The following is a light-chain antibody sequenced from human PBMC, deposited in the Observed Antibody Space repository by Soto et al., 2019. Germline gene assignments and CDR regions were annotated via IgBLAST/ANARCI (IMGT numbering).Light chain of an antibody. CDR3: LQYDSSPLA. Sequence: EIVLTQSPGTLSLSPGERANLSCRASQSVSSSYLAWYQQKPGQAPRLLIYGASSRATGIPYRFSGSGAGTHFSLSISRLETEDLGVYCCLQYDSSPLAFGGGTKVDIK. CDR2: GAS. V-gene: IGKV3-20*01. J-gene: IGKJ4*01. CDR1: QSVSSSY.